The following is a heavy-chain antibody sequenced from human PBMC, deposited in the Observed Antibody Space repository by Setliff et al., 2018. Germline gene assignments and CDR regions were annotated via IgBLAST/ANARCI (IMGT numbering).Heavy chain of an antibody. CDR1: GGSISTTDYY. Sequence: PSETLSLTCTVSGGSISTTDYYWGWIRQPPGKGLEWIGCVYYSGNTYYSPSLKSRVTMFVDTSKNQFSLMLYSVTAADTAIYYCARYDSSGYSENYYFDYGGQGTLVTGS. D-gene: IGHD3-22*01. CDR2: VYYSGNT. J-gene: IGHJ4*02. CDR3: ARYDSSGYSENYYFDY. V-gene: IGHV4-39*07.